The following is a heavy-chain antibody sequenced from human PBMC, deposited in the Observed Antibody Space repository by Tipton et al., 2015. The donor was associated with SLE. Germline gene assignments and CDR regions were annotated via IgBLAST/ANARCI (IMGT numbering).Heavy chain of an antibody. D-gene: IGHD6-13*01. J-gene: IGHJ4*02. Sequence: LRLSCTVSGGSISGDFDYWSWIRQPAGKGLEWIGRIYAGGHTDYNPSLKSRVTISVDTSKNQFSLKLTSVTAADTAVYYCARDSPGMAAAAWGRGTLVTVSS. CDR3: ARDSPGMAAAA. CDR2: IYAGGHT. CDR1: GGSISGDFDY. V-gene: IGHV4-61*02.